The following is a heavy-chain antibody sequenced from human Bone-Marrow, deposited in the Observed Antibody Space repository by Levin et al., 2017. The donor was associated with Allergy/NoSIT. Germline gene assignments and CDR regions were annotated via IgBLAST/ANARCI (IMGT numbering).Heavy chain of an antibody. V-gene: IGHV3-33*08. Sequence: GGSLRLSCAASGFTFSSSAMSWVRQAPGKGLEWVAVISYDGGHKFYADSVKGRFTISRDNSKNTHYLQMNSLRAEDTAVYYCTRDRGEWGQFYFDYWGQGILVTVSS. CDR1: GFTFSSSA. CDR3: TRDRGEWGQFYFDY. J-gene: IGHJ4*02. CDR2: ISYDGGHK. D-gene: IGHD1-26*01.